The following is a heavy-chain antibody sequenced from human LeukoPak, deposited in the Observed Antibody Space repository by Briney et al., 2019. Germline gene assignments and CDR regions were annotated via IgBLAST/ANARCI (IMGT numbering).Heavy chain of an antibody. J-gene: IGHJ4*02. CDR3: ARDRSTDSSGYYYFDY. D-gene: IGHD3-22*01. Sequence: SVTVSCKASGGTFSSYAISWVRQAPGQGLEWMGGIIPIFGTANYAQKFQGRVTITADESTSTAYMELSSLRSEDTAVYYCARDRSTDSSGYYYFDYWGQGTLVTVSS. V-gene: IGHV1-69*13. CDR1: GGTFSSYA. CDR2: IIPIFGTA.